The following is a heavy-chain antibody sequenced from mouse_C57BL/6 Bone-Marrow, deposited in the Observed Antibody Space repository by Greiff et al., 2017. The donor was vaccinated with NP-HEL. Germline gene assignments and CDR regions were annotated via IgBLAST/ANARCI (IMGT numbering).Heavy chain of an antibody. CDR2: IDPENGDT. D-gene: IGHD1-1*01. Sequence: VQLKQSGAELVRPGASVKLSCTASGFNIKDDYMHWVKQRPEQGLEWIGWIDPENGDTEYASKFQGKATITADTSSNTAYLQLRSLTSEDTAVYYCTTRYGSSYGDWYFDVWGTGTTVTVSS. J-gene: IGHJ1*03. CDR3: TTRYGSSYGDWYFDV. V-gene: IGHV14-4*01. CDR1: GFNIKDDY.